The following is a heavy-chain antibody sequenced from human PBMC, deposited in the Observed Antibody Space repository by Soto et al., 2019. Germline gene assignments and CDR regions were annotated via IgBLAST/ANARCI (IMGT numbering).Heavy chain of an antibody. CDR1: GGSISSGDHY. CDR3: ARLRWEIENNWFDP. J-gene: IGHJ5*02. CDR2: IYHSGNS. V-gene: IGHV4-30-4*01. D-gene: IGHD4-17*01. Sequence: QVQLQESGPALVRPSQTLSLTCTVSGGSISSGDHYWSWIRQPPGKGLEWMGYIYHSGNSHLNPSLKSRVTMSIDTSTNRFSLNLTSVTAADTAVYFCARLRWEIENNWFDPWGQGALVTVSS.